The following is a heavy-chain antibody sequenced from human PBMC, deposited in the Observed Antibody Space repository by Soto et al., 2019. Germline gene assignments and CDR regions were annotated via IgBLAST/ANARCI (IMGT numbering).Heavy chain of an antibody. V-gene: IGHV1-69*01. J-gene: IGHJ6*02. CDR1: GGALRSYA. CDR3: ASSYCTNGVCYTGRYGMDV. D-gene: IGHD2-8*01. CDR2: IIPIFGTA. Sequence: SGGALRSYAMSWVRQAKEKGLEWMGGIIPIFGTANYAQKFQGRVTITADESTSTAYMELSSLRSEDTAVYYCASSYCTNGVCYTGRYGMDVWGQGTTV.